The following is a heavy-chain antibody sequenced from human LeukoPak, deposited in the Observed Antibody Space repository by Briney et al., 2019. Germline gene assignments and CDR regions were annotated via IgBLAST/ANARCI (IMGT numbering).Heavy chain of an antibody. D-gene: IGHD3-9*01. Sequence: SETLSLTCAVYGGSFNDYYWTWIRQPPGKGLEWIGEINHSGSTNCNPSLKSRVTISLDTSENQFSLKLTTVTAADTAVDYCARGLTFYGILTGLDSWGQGTLVTVSS. CDR2: INHSGST. J-gene: IGHJ1*01. CDR1: GGSFNDYY. CDR3: ARGLTFYGILTGLDS. V-gene: IGHV4-34*01.